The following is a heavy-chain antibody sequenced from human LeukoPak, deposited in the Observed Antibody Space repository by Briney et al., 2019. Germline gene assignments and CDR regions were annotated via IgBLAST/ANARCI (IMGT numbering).Heavy chain of an antibody. Sequence: GGSLRLSCAASGFTFDDYAMHWVRQAPGKGLEWVSLISGDGGSTYYAGSVKGRFTISRDNSKNSLYLQMNSLRTEDTALYYCAKDIRGRLLWFGELFSYYFDYWGQGTLVTVSS. J-gene: IGHJ4*02. CDR1: GFTFDDYA. CDR3: AKDIRGRLLWFGELFSYYFDY. D-gene: IGHD3-10*01. CDR2: ISGDGGST. V-gene: IGHV3-43*02.